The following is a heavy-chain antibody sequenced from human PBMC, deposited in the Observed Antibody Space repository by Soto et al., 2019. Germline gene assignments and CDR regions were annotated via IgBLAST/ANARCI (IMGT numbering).Heavy chain of an antibody. J-gene: IGHJ5*02. D-gene: IGHD4-17*01. CDR1: GGSISSSSYF. V-gene: IGHV4-39*01. CDR2: MYYSGTT. Sequence: QLQLQESGPGLVKPSETLSLTCTVSGGSISSSSYFWGWIRQPPGKGLEWIGSMYYSGTTYYTPSLKSRVTISVDTSKNQFSLKRSSVTAADTAVYYCARHGERTIRSLNWFDPCGQGTLVTVSS. CDR3: ARHGERTIRSLNWFDP.